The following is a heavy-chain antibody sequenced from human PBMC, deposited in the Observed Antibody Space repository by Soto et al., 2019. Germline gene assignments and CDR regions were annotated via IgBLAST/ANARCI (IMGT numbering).Heavy chain of an antibody. CDR3: ARGRDSSSWYDWFDP. J-gene: IGHJ5*02. V-gene: IGHV1-8*01. D-gene: IGHD6-13*01. Sequence: ASVKVSCKASGYTFTSYDINWVRQATGQGLEWMGWMNPNSGNSGYAQKFQGRVTMTRNTSISTAYMELSSLRSEDTAVYYCARGRDSSSWYDWFDPWGQGTLVTVSS. CDR1: GYTFTSYD. CDR2: MNPNSGNS.